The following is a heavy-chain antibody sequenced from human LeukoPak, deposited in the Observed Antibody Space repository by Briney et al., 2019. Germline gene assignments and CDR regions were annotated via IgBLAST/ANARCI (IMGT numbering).Heavy chain of an antibody. Sequence: ASVKVSCKASGYTFIRYFMHWVRQAPGQGREWMGRTNPNSGGTNYAQKFQGRVTMTRDTSITTAYMELSRLRSDDTAIYYCARGGYSDSRGSSDAFDIWGQGTMVTVSS. CDR1: GYTFIRYF. V-gene: IGHV1-2*06. CDR2: TNPNSGGT. J-gene: IGHJ3*02. D-gene: IGHD3-22*01. CDR3: ARGGYSDSRGSSDAFDI.